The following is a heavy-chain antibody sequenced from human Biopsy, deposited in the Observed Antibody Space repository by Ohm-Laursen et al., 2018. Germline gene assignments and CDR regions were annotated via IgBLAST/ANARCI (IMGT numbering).Heavy chain of an antibody. CDR3: VRGVDYYDPYHYYALDV. V-gene: IGHV4-34*01. J-gene: IGHJ6*02. CDR2: INHSGRT. D-gene: IGHD3-22*01. CDR1: GESFNGYY. Sequence: SQTLSLTCPVYGESFNGYYWSWIRQTPGKGLEWIKEINHSGRTNYNPSLKSRVTISVDTSKNQFSLKVRSATAADTAVYYCVRGVDYYDPYHYYALDVWGQGTTVTVSS.